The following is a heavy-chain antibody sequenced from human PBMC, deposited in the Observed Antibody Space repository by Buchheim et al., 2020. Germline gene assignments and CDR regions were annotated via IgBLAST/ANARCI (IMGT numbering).Heavy chain of an antibody. CDR2: INSDGSST. CDR1: GFTFSSYA. D-gene: IGHD6-19*01. CDR3: ARDCRSSSGWYFPDWFDP. V-gene: IGHV3-74*01. J-gene: IGHJ5*02. Sequence: EVQLLESGGGLVQPGGSLRLSCAASGFTFSSYAMSWVRQAPGKGLVWVSRINSDGSSTSYADSVKGRFTISRDNAKNTLYLQMNSLRAEDTAVYYCARDCRSSSGWYFPDWFDPWGQGTL.